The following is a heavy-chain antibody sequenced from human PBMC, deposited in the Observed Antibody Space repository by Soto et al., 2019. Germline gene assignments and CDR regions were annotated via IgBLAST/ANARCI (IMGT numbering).Heavy chain of an antibody. CDR2: ISGCGGST. CDR3: AKDPRREVAGTVLGDY. CDR1: GFTFSSYA. J-gene: IGHJ4*02. Sequence: GGSLRLSCAASGFTFSSYAMSWVRQAPGKGLEWVSAISGCGGSTYYADSVKGRFTISRDNSKNTLYLQMNSLRAEDTAVYYWAKDPRREVAGTVLGDYWGQGTLVTVSS. D-gene: IGHD6-19*01. V-gene: IGHV3-23*01.